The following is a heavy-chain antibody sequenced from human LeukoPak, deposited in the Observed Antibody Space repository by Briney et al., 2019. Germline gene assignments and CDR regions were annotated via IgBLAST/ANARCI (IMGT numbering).Heavy chain of an antibody. J-gene: IGHJ6*03. D-gene: IGHD1-26*01. CDR3: ARVFGSLGPYYYYMDV. V-gene: IGHV4-4*02. CDR1: GGSISSSNW. Sequence: PSGTLSLTCAVSGGSISSSNWWSWVRQPPGKGLEWIGEIYHSGSTNYNPSLKSRVTVSVDKSKNQFSLKLSSVTAADTAVYYCARVFGSLGPYYYYMDVWGKGTTVTISS. CDR2: IYHSGST.